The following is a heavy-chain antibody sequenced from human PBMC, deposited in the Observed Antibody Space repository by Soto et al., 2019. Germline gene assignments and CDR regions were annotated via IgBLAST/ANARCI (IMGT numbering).Heavy chain of an antibody. CDR3: ARDGIGYCTNGVCPTPCDY. CDR1: GYTFTSYA. D-gene: IGHD2-8*01. J-gene: IGHJ4*02. CDR2: INAGNGNT. V-gene: IGHV1-3*01. Sequence: ASVRVSCKASGYTFTSYAMHWVRQAPGQRLEWMGWINAGNGNTKYSQKFQGRVTITRDTSASTAYMELSSLRSEDTAVYYCARDGIGYCTNGVCPTPCDYWGQGTLVTVSS.